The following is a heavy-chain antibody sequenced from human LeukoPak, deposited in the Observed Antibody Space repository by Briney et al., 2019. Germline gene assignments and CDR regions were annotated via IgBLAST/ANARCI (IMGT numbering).Heavy chain of an antibody. D-gene: IGHD6-19*01. CDR2: ISYDGSNK. J-gene: IGHJ4*02. CDR1: GFTFSSYG. Sequence: PGGSLRLSCAASGFTFSSYGMHWVRQAPGKGLEWVAVISYDGSNKYYADSVKGRFTISRDNSKNTLYLQMNSLRAEDTAVYYCARQAVAQNADYWGQGTLVTVSS. V-gene: IGHV3-30*03. CDR3: ARQAVAQNADY.